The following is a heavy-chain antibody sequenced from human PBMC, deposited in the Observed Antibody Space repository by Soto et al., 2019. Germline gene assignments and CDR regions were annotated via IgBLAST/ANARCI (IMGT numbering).Heavy chain of an antibody. V-gene: IGHV3-23*01. CDR3: AKDAAYCSGGSCYGYYYYGMDV. Sequence: GGSLRLSCAASGFTFSSYAMSWVRQAPGKGLEWVSAISGSGGSTYYADSVKGRFTISRDNSKNTLYLQMNSLRAEDTAVYYCAKDAAYCSGGSCYGYYYYGMDVWGQGTTVTVSS. CDR2: ISGSGGST. J-gene: IGHJ6*02. D-gene: IGHD2-15*01. CDR1: GFTFSSYA.